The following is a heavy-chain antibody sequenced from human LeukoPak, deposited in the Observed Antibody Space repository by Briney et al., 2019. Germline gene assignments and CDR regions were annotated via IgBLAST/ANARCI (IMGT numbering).Heavy chain of an antibody. CDR1: GFTFSNYG. CDR3: AKDRISEETYNWFDP. J-gene: IGHJ5*02. D-gene: IGHD2-15*01. V-gene: IGHV3-30*18. Sequence: GGSLRLSCAGSGFTFSNYGMHWVRQAPGKGLEWVAVISYDGSNKYYADSVKGRFTISRDNSKNTLYLQMNSLRAEDTAVYYCAKDRISEETYNWFDPWGQGTLVTVSS. CDR2: ISYDGSNK.